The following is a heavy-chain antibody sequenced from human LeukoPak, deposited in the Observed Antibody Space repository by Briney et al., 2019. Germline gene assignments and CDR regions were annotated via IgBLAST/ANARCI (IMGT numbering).Heavy chain of an antibody. CDR1: GGTYSSYT. CDR3: ARVVDTAMVDY. J-gene: IGHJ4*02. CDR2: IIPILGIA. D-gene: IGHD5-18*01. V-gene: IGHV1-69*02. Sequence: ASVKVSCKASGGTYSSYTISWVRQAPGQGLEWMGRIIPILGIANYAQKFQGRVTITADKSTSTAYMELSSLRSEDMAVYYCARVVDTAMVDYWGQGTLVTVSS.